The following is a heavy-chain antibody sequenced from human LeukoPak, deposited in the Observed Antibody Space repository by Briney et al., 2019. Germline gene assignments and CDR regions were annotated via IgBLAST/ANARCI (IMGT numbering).Heavy chain of an antibody. CDR1: GFTFSDYY. V-gene: IGHV3-11*01. Sequence: GGSLRLSCAASGFTFSDYYMSWIRKAPGKGLEWVSYISSSGSTIYYADSVKGRFTISRDNAKNSLYLQMNSLRAEGTAVYYCARRIRGYYFDYWGQGTLVTVSS. CDR2: ISSSGSTI. CDR3: ARRIRGYYFDY. J-gene: IGHJ4*02. D-gene: IGHD2-15*01.